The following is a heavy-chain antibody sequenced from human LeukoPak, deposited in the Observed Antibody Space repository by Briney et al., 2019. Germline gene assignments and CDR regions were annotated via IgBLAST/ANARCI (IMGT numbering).Heavy chain of an antibody. CDR1: GFTFSSYA. V-gene: IGHV3-23*01. J-gene: IGHJ6*02. D-gene: IGHD3-10*01. Sequence: GGSLRLSCAASGFTFSSYAMSWVRQAPGKGLEWVSVISGSGGSTYNADSVKGRFTISRDNPKNTLYLQMNSLRAEDTAVYYCAKDSGGDYYGMDVWGQGTTVTVSS. CDR2: ISGSGGST. CDR3: AKDSGGDYYGMDV.